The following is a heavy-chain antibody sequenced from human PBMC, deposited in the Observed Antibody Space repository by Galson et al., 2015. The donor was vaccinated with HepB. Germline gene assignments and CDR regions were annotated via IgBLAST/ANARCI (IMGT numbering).Heavy chain of an antibody. J-gene: IGHJ4*02. V-gene: IGHV5-51*01. CDR1: GYSFASYW. D-gene: IGHD5-24*01. CDR3: ARQDGSAKYYFDY. Sequence: QSGAEVKKPGESLKISCKGSGYSFASYWIGWVRQMPGKGLEWMGIIYPGDSDTRYSPSFQGQVTISADKSINTAYLQWNSLKASDTAMYYCARQDGSAKYYFDYWGQGTLVTVSS. CDR2: IYPGDSDT.